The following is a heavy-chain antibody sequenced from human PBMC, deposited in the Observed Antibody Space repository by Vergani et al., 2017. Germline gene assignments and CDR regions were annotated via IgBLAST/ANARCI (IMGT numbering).Heavy chain of an antibody. D-gene: IGHD5-12*01. CDR3: AKENARAVATPRYYNGLDV. CDR2: HLPKFGTA. J-gene: IGHJ6*02. V-gene: IGHV1-69*13. CDR1: GGSLSSSV. Sequence: QVHLVQSGTEVKKPGSSVKVSCKASGGSLSSSVITWVRQAPGQGLEWMGRHLPKFGTANYAQKFQGRVTITADESTSTSYLALSRLTSADTAVYYSAKENARAVATPRYYNGLDVWGQGTTVTVSS.